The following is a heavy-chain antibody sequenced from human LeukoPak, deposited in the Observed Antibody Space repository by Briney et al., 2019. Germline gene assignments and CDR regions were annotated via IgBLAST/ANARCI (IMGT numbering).Heavy chain of an antibody. D-gene: IGHD5-12*01. J-gene: IGHJ4*02. CDR1: GRSISSYY. V-gene: IGHV4-59*08. CDR3: ASNSGYERTFDY. Sequence: PSETLSLTCTVSGRSISSYYWSWIRQPPGKGLEWIGYIYYSGSTNYNPSLKSRVTISVDTSKNQFSLKLSSVTAADTAVYYCASNSGYERTFDYWGQGTLVTVSS. CDR2: IYYSGST.